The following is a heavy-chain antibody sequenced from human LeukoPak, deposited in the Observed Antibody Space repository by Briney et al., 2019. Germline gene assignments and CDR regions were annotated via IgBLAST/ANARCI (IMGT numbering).Heavy chain of an antibody. J-gene: IGHJ4*02. Sequence: ASVKVSCKASGGTFSSYAISWVRQAPGQGLEWMGGIIPIFGTANYAQKFQGRVTITRDTSASTAYMELSSLRSEDTAVYYCARSPPSGIVGATVSDFDYWGQGTLVTVSS. CDR2: IIPIFGTA. D-gene: IGHD1-26*01. CDR1: GGTFSSYA. CDR3: ARSPPSGIVGATVSDFDY. V-gene: IGHV1-69*05.